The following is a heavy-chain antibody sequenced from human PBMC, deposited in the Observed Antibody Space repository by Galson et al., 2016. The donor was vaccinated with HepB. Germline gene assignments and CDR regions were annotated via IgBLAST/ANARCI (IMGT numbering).Heavy chain of an antibody. D-gene: IGHD2-15*01. CDR2: ISYDGRKK. CDR3: ARACSGGRCYSG. Sequence: SLRLSCAASGFTFRSYAMHWVRQAPGKGLEWMAVISYDGRKKYYADSVKGRLTISRDNSKNTLYLQMNSLRHEDTAVYYCARACSGGRCYSGWGQGTLVTVSS. J-gene: IGHJ4*02. CDR1: GFTFRSYA. V-gene: IGHV3-30*04.